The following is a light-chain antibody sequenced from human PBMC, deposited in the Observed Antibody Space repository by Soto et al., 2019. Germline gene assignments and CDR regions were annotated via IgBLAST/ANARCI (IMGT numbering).Light chain of an antibody. CDR2: EVS. Sequence: QSALTQPPSASGSPGQSVTISCTGNSTDVGGYNYVSWYQQHPGKAPKLMMFEVSKRPSGVPDRFSGSKFGNTASLTVSGLQAEDEADYYCASYGGNNNLLFGGGTKVTV. V-gene: IGLV2-8*01. CDR1: STDVGGYNY. J-gene: IGLJ2*01. CDR3: ASYGGNNNLL.